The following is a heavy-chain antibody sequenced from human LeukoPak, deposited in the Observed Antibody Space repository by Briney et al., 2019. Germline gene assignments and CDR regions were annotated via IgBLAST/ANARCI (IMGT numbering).Heavy chain of an antibody. CDR3: ARTQDYCSGGSCYLPWFDP. CDR1: GYTFTSYG. CDR2: ISAYNGNT. Sequence: ASVKVSCKASGYTFTSYGISWVRQAPGQGLEWMGWISAYNGNTNYAQKLQGRVTMTTDTSTSTAYMELGSLRSDDTAVYYCARTQDYCSGGSCYLPWFDPWGQGTLVTVSS. D-gene: IGHD2-15*01. J-gene: IGHJ5*02. V-gene: IGHV1-18*04.